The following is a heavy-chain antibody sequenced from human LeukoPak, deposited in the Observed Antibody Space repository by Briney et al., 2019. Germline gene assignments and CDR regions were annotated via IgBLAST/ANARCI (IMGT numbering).Heavy chain of an antibody. Sequence: SETLSRTCAVYGGSFSGYYWSWIRQPPGKGLEWIGEINHSGSTNYNPSLKSRVTISVDTSKNQFSLKLSSVTAADTAVYYCARGGPPARWGRGTLVTVSS. J-gene: IGHJ4*02. V-gene: IGHV4-34*01. CDR2: INHSGST. CDR1: GGSFSGYY. CDR3: ARGGPPAR.